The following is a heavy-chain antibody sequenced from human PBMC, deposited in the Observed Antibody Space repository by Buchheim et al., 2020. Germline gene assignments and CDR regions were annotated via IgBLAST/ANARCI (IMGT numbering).Heavy chain of an antibody. CDR1: GDSISSYY. V-gene: IGHV4-59*01. D-gene: IGHD1-7*01. J-gene: IGHJ4*02. Sequence: QVQLQESGAGLVKPSETLSLTCSVSGDSISSYYWAWIRQPPGKGLEYIGFIHHTGSANYNPSLKSRVTMSVDTSKNQFSLTLTSMTAADTAMYYCARDSGTTGIDSWGKGTL. CDR3: ARDSGTTGIDS. CDR2: IHHTGSA.